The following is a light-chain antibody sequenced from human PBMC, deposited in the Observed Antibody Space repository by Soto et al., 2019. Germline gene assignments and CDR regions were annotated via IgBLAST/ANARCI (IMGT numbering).Light chain of an antibody. CDR2: GVS. CDR3: SSYTSSMALV. Sequence: QSALTQPASVSGSPGQSITISCTGTSSDVGSYNYVSWYQEHPGKAPKLMIYGVSNRDSGVSIRFSGSKSDNTASLTISGLQSDDQADYYCSSYTSSMALVFGGGTKLTVL. CDR1: SSDVGSYNY. J-gene: IGLJ3*02. V-gene: IGLV2-14*01.